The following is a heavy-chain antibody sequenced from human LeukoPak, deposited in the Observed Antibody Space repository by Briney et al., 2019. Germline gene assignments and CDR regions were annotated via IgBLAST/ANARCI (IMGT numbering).Heavy chain of an antibody. Sequence: PGGSLRLSCAASGFTFSSYWMHWVRQPPGKGLVWVSRVNSDGSSTTYADSVKGRFTISRDNAKNTLYLQMNSLRAEDTAVYYCARDYYGSGKTRWFDLWGQGTLVTVSS. D-gene: IGHD3-10*01. J-gene: IGHJ5*02. CDR3: ARDYYGSGKTRWFDL. CDR2: VNSDGSST. V-gene: IGHV3-74*01. CDR1: GFTFSSYW.